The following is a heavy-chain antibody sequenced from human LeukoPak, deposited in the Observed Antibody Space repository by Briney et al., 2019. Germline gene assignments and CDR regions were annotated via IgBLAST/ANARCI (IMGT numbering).Heavy chain of an antibody. CDR3: ARDFDYGGGL. J-gene: IGHJ4*01. CDR1: GFTFSNYW. Sequence: PGGSLRLSCAASGFTFSNYWMHWVRQAPGKGLVWVSRINGDGSTATYADSVKGRFTISRDNAKNSLYLQMNSLRAEDTAVYYCARDFDYGGGLWGQGALVTVSS. V-gene: IGHV3-74*01. D-gene: IGHD4-23*01. CDR2: INGDGSTA.